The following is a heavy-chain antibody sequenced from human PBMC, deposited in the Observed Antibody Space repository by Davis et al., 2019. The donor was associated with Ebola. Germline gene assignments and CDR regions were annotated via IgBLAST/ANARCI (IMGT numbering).Heavy chain of an antibody. J-gene: IGHJ4*02. V-gene: IGHV4-31*03. D-gene: IGHD3-3*01. Sequence: SETLSLTCTVSGGSISSGGYYWSWIRQHPGKGLEWIGYIHDSGSTYYNPSLKSRVAISVDTSKNRFTLKLSSVTAADTAVYYCARADDFWSGYLDYWGQGILVTVSS. CDR2: IHDSGST. CDR1: GGSISSGGYY. CDR3: ARADDFWSGYLDY.